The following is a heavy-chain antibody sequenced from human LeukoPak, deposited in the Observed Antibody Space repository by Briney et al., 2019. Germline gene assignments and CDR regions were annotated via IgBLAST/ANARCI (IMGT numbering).Heavy chain of an antibody. CDR3: AKGAGTFGYGMDV. CDR2: ISYDGSNK. CDR1: GFTFSSYG. J-gene: IGHJ6*02. V-gene: IGHV3-30*18. D-gene: IGHD1-1*01. Sequence: PGWTLRLSCAASGFTFSSYGMHWVRQAPGKGLEWVAVISYDGSNKYYADSVKGRFTISRDNSKNTLYLQMNSLRAEDTAVYYCAKGAGTFGYGMDVWGQGTTVTVSS.